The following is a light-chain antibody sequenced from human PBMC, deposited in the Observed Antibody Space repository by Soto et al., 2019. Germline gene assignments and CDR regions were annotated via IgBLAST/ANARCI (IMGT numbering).Light chain of an antibody. V-gene: IGKV3-20*01. CDR1: QSVSSSY. Sequence: EIVLTQSPGTLSLSPGERATLSCRASQSVSSSYLAWYQQKPGQAPRLLIYGASSRATGIPDRFSGSGSGTDFTLTISRLEPEDFAVDSCQQYGSSPPYTFGQGTKLEIK. CDR2: GAS. CDR3: QQYGSSPPYT. J-gene: IGKJ2*01.